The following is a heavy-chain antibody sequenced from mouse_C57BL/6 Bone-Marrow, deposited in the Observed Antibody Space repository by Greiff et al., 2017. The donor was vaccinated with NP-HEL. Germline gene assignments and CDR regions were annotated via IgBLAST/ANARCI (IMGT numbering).Heavy chain of an antibody. Sequence: QVQLQQPGAELVKPGASVKLSCKASGYTFTSYWMQWVKQRPGQGLEWIGEIDPSDSYTNYNQKFKGKATLTVDTSSSTAYMQLSSLTSEDSAVYYCAREEVYYGSSFYWYFDVWGTGTTVTVSS. J-gene: IGHJ1*03. CDR3: AREEVYYGSSFYWYFDV. D-gene: IGHD1-1*01. CDR1: GYTFTSYW. V-gene: IGHV1-50*01. CDR2: IDPSDSYT.